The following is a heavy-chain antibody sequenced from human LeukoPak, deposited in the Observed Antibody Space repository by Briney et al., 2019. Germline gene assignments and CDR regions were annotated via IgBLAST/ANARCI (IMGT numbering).Heavy chain of an antibody. CDR1: GGSLSSGDYY. CDR3: ARYCSGGSCYPYYYYAMDV. D-gene: IGHD2-15*01. CDR2: LYYSGST. Sequence: SQTLSLTCTFSGGSLSSGDYYWSWIPQPPRKGPEWIAYLYYSGSTYYNPSLKSRVTISVDTSKNHFSLRLSSVTAADTAVYYCARYCSGGSCYPYYYYAMDVWGQGTTVTVSS. V-gene: IGHV4-30-4*01. J-gene: IGHJ6*02.